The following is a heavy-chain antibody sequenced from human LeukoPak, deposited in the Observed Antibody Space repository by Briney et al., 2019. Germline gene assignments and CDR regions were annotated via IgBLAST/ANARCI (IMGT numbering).Heavy chain of an antibody. Sequence: PSETLSLTCTVSGASISSYYWSWIRQPPGKGLEWIGYIYYSGSTNYNPSLKSRVTISVDTSKNQFSLKLSSATAADTAVYYCARHGSGYDYTWFDPWGQGTLVTVSS. CDR1: GASISSYY. CDR2: IYYSGST. D-gene: IGHD5-12*01. V-gene: IGHV4-59*08. J-gene: IGHJ5*02. CDR3: ARHGSGYDYTWFDP.